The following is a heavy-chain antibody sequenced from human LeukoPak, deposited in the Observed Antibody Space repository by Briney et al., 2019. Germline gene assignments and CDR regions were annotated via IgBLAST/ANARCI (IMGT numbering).Heavy chain of an antibody. CDR2: IIPIFGTA. D-gene: IGHD2-2*01. Sequence: SVKVSCKASVGTFSRYTISWVPQAPGQGLEWMGGIIPIFGTANYAQKFQGRVTITADESTSTAYMELSSVRSEDTAVYYCARGRAQYQLLRFDYWGQGALVTVSS. CDR1: VGTFSRYT. J-gene: IGHJ4*02. V-gene: IGHV1-69*13. CDR3: ARGRAQYQLLRFDY.